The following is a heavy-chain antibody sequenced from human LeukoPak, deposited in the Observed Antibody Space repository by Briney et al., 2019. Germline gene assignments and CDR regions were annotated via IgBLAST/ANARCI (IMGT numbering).Heavy chain of an antibody. J-gene: IGHJ4*02. Sequence: ASVKVSCKASGYTFTGYYMHWVRQAPGQGLEWMGWINPNSGGTNYAQKFQGRVTMTRDTSISTAYMELSRLRSDDTAVYYCARGRVRFGELFGSFDYWGQRTLVTVSS. CDR2: INPNSGGT. CDR3: ARGRVRFGELFGSFDY. D-gene: IGHD3-10*01. CDR1: GYTFTGYY. V-gene: IGHV1-2*02.